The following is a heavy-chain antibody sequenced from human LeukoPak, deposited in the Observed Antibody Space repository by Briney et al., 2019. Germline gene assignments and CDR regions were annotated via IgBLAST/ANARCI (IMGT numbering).Heavy chain of an antibody. J-gene: IGHJ6*03. D-gene: IGHD2-15*01. CDR2: IIPIFGTG. CDR1: GGTFRNYG. Sequence: SSVKVSCKASGGTFRNYGFTWVRQAPGQGLEWMGGIIPIFGTGKYAQKFQGRVTIIADAFTSAAYMELSSLRSEDTAVYYCASRYCSGGTCFSRDYYYYYMDVWGKGSTVTVSS. V-gene: IGHV1-69*01. CDR3: ASRYCSGGTCFSRDYYYYYMDV.